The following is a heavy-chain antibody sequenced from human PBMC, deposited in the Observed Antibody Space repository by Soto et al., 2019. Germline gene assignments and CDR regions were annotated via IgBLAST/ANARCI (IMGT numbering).Heavy chain of an antibody. Sequence: QVQLVQSGAEVKKPGASVTVSCKTSGYTFSNYGINWVRQAPGQGLEWMGWISGYNGNTNYAQTVQGRVTMTTDTSTGTVYMELRSLKSDDTAIYYCSRSIIVGGWFDPNYCHGMAVWGQGTTVTVSS. CDR1: GYTFSNYG. CDR3: SRSIIVGGWFDPNYCHGMAV. V-gene: IGHV1-18*01. D-gene: IGHD6-19*01. CDR2: ISGYNGNT. J-gene: IGHJ6*02.